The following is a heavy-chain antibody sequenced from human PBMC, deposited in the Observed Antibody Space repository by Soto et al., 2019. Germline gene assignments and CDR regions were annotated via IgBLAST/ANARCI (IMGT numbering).Heavy chain of an antibody. D-gene: IGHD2-2*01. CDR3: ARRSYCSSTSCYYFDY. Sequence: SETLSLTCTVSGGSISSYYWSWIRQPPGKGLEWIGYIYYSGSTNYNPSLKSRVTISVDTPKNQFSLKLSSVTAADTAVYYCARRSYCSSTSCYYFDYWGQGTLVTVSS. CDR2: IYYSGST. V-gene: IGHV4-59*08. CDR1: GGSISSYY. J-gene: IGHJ4*02.